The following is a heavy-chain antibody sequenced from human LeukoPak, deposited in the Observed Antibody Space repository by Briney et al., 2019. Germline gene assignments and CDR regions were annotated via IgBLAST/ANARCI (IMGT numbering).Heavy chain of an antibody. CDR2: IYYSGST. D-gene: IGHD6-13*01. J-gene: IGHJ4*02. Sequence: SEALSLTCNVSGGSISSYYWSWIRQSPGKGLEWIGDIYYSGSTNYNPSLESRVTMSVDQSQKQFSLELSSVTAADPAGVFCGGGGYSYSSSWYYFYSRGQGALVTVS. CDR3: GGGGYSYSSSWYYFYS. V-gene: IGHV4-59*01. CDR1: GGSISSYY.